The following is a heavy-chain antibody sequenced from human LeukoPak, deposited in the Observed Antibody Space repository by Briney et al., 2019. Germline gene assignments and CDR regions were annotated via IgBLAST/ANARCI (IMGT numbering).Heavy chain of an antibody. Sequence: PSETLSLTCTVSGGSISSYYWSWIRQPPGKGLEWIGYIYYSGSTYYNPSLKSRVTISVDTSKNQFSLNLSSATAADTAVYYCARQKYCSSTACSSRYYYGMDVWGQGTTVTVSS. CDR2: IYYSGST. J-gene: IGHJ6*02. CDR1: GGSISSYY. D-gene: IGHD2-2*01. CDR3: ARQKYCSSTACSSRYYYGMDV. V-gene: IGHV4-59*08.